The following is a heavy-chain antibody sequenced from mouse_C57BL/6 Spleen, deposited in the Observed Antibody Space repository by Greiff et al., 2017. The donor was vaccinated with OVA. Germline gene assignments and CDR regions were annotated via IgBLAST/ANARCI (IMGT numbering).Heavy chain of an antibody. J-gene: IGHJ1*03. Sequence: QVQLQQSGAELVKPGASVKLSCKASGYTFTEYTIHWVKQRSGQGLEWIGWFYPGSGSIKYTEKFQDKATLTADKSSSTVYMELSRLTSDDSAVYFCARDEEYYGSSYVRYFDVWGTGTTVTVSS. CDR3: ARDEEYYGSSYVRYFDV. CDR1: GYTFTEYT. CDR2: FYPGSGSI. V-gene: IGHV1-62-2*01. D-gene: IGHD1-1*01.